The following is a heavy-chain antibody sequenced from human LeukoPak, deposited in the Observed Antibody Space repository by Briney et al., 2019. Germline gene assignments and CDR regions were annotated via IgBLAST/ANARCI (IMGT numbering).Heavy chain of an antibody. CDR3: CIVGATSGFDY. CDR2: IYSGGST. Sequence: GGSLRLSCAASGFTVSSNYMSWVRQAPGKGLEWVSVIYSGGSTYYADSVKGRFTISRDNSKNTLYLQMNSLRAEDTAVYYCCIVGATSGFDYWGQGTLVTVSS. D-gene: IGHD1-26*01. CDR1: GFTVSSNY. J-gene: IGHJ4*02. V-gene: IGHV3-53*01.